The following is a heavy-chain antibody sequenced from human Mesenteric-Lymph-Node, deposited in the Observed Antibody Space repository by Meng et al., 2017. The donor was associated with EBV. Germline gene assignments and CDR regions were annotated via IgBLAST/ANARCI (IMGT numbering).Heavy chain of an antibody. V-gene: IGHV4-61*01. CDR1: GVSVSGDSFY. CDR2: IYDSGIT. CDR3: ARDRGWELLDY. J-gene: IGHJ4*02. D-gene: IGHD1-26*01. Sequence: QAQLEESGPGLVKPSETLSRTCTVSGVSVSGDSFYWSWIRQPPGKGLEWIGFIYDSGITHYSPSLKSRVTISVDTSKNQFSLELRSMTPADTAVYYCARDRGWELLDYWGQGTLVTVSS.